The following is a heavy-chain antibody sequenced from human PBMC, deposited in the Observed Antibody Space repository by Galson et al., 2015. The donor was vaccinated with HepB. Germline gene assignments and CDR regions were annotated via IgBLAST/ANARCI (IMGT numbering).Heavy chain of an antibody. CDR1: GFTFSSYA. CDR2: ISSNGGST. V-gene: IGHV3-64D*06. D-gene: IGHD1-26*01. J-gene: IGHJ4*02. Sequence: SLRLSCAAPGFTFSSYAMHWVRQAPGKGLEYVSSISSNGGSTYYADSVKGRFTISRDNSKNTLYLQMSSLRAEDTAVYYCVKEGYSGSYYSLAYWGQGTLVTVSS. CDR3: VKEGYSGSYYSLAY.